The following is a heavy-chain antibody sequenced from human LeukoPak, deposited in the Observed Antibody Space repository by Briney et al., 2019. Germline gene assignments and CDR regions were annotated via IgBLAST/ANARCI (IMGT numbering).Heavy chain of an antibody. J-gene: IGHJ6*02. CDR1: GYTFTSYY. CDR2: INPNSGGT. D-gene: IGHD2-2*01. V-gene: IGHV1-2*02. Sequence: ASVTVSCKASGYTFTSYYMHWVRQAPGQGLEWMGWINPNSGGTNYAQKFQGRVTMTRDTSISTAYMELSRLRSDDTAVYYCARAMYCSSTSCYLYYYYGMDVWGQGTTVTVSS. CDR3: ARAMYCSSTSCYLYYYYGMDV.